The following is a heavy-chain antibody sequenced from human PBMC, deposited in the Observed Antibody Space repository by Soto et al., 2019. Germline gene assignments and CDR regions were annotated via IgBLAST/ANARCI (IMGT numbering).Heavy chain of an antibody. J-gene: IGHJ4*02. CDR1: GFTVSSNY. CDR3: ARVDFDSSGYYDY. CDR2: IYSGGST. V-gene: IGHV3-53*01. Sequence: GGSLRLSCAASGFTVSSNYMSWVRQAPGKGLEWVSVIYSGGSTYYADSVKGRFTISRDNSKNTLYLQMNSLRAEDTAMYYCARVDFDSSGYYDYWGQGTLVTVSS. D-gene: IGHD3-22*01.